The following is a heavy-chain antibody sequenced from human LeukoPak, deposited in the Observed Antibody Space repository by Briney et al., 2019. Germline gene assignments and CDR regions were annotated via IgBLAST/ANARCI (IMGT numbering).Heavy chain of an antibody. CDR1: GFTFSSYS. D-gene: IGHD6-13*01. J-gene: IGHJ4*02. CDR2: ISSSSSYI. V-gene: IGHV3-21*01. Sequence: GGSLRLSCAASGFTFSSYSMNWVRQAPGKGLEWVSSISSSSSYIYYADSVKGRFTISRDNAKNSLYLQMNSLRAEDTAVYYCARDSSSWYPGLDYWGQGTLVTVSS. CDR3: ARDSSSWYPGLDY.